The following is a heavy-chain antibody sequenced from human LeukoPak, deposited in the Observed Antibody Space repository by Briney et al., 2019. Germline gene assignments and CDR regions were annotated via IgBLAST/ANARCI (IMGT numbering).Heavy chain of an antibody. D-gene: IGHD3-3*01. V-gene: IGHV4-4*07. CDR1: GGSISSYY. CDR2: IYTSGST. CDR3: AREHYDFWSGPGWFDS. Sequence: SETLSLTCTVSGGSISSYYWSWIRQPAGKGLEWIGRIYTSGSTNYNPSLKSRVTMSVDTSKNQFSLKLSSVTAADTAVYYCAREHYDFWSGPGWFDSWGQGTLVTVSS. J-gene: IGHJ5*01.